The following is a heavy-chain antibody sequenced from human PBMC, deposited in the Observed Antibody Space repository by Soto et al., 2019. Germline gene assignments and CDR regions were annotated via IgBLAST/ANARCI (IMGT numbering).Heavy chain of an antibody. CDR2: ISASGGRT. V-gene: IGHV3-23*01. Sequence: PGGSLRLSCSASGFTFSTYAMSWVRQAPGRRLEWVSTISASGGRTYYADPVKGRFTVSRDNSQNTLRLDMDSLRAEDTALYYCAKDHLPVGDYYYGVDVWGQGTTVTVSS. J-gene: IGHJ6*02. D-gene: IGHD1-26*01. CDR1: GFTFSTYA. CDR3: AKDHLPVGDYYYGVDV.